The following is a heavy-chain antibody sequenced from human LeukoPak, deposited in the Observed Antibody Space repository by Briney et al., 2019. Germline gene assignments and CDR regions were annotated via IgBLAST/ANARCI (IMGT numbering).Heavy chain of an antibody. J-gene: IGHJ4*02. CDR1: GFTFSSYW. Sequence: GGSLRLSCAASGFTFSSYWMHWVRQAPGKGLVWVSRINSDGSITSFADSVKGRFTISRDNAKNTVYLQMNSLRAEDTAVYYCARDRTTVTVFDYWGQGTLVTVSS. CDR3: ARDRTTVTVFDY. CDR2: INSDGSIT. V-gene: IGHV3-74*01. D-gene: IGHD4-17*01.